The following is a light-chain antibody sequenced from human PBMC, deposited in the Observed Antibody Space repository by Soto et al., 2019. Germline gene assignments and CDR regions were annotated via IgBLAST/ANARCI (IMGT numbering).Light chain of an antibody. V-gene: IGKV1-5*03. CDR2: KAS. CDR3: QQHTT. CDR1: QGISSW. J-gene: IGKJ1*01. Sequence: DIQMTQSPSALSASAGDRVTITCRGSQGISSWLAWYQQKPGKAPRLLIYKASSLASGVPSRFSGSGSGTEFTLTISSLQPEDVATYHCQQHTTFGQGTKVEI.